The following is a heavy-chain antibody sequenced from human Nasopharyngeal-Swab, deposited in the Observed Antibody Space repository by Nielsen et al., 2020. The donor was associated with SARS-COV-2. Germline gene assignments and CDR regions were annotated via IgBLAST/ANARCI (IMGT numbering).Heavy chain of an antibody. CDR1: GGSFSGYY. Sequence: SETLSLTCAVYGGSFSGYYWSWIRQPPGKGLEWIGEINHGGSTNYNPSLKSRVTISVDTSKNQFSLKLSSVTAADTAVYYCARGVDWNYDYWGQGTLVTVSS. J-gene: IGHJ4*02. D-gene: IGHD1-1*01. CDR3: ARGVDWNYDY. CDR2: INHGGST. V-gene: IGHV4-34*01.